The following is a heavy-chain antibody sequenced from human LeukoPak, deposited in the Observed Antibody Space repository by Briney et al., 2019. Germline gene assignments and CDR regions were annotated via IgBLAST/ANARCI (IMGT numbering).Heavy chain of an antibody. D-gene: IGHD3-3*01. V-gene: IGHV1-18*04. CDR3: ASGLRFLEWTFDY. Sequence: GASVKVSCKASGYTFTAYYMHWVRQAPGQGLEWMGWISAYNGNTNYAQKLQGRVTMTTDTSTSTAYMELRSLRSDDTAVYYCASGLRFLEWTFDYWGQGTLVTVSS. J-gene: IGHJ4*02. CDR2: ISAYNGNT. CDR1: GYTFTAYY.